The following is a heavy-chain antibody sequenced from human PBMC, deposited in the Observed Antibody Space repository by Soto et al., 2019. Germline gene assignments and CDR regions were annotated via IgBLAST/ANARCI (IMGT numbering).Heavy chain of an antibody. CDR2: INPSVGTT. V-gene: IGHV1-46*01. CDR1: GYTFTSYY. D-gene: IGHD6-19*01. CDR3: ARGDYSSGWYIGY. Sequence: ASVKVSCKASGYTFTSYYLHWVRQAPGQGLQWMGTINPSVGTTSYAHNFQGRLTMTMDTSTSTVFMELSSLRSDDTAVYYCARGDYSSGWYIGYWGQGTLVTVSS. J-gene: IGHJ4*02.